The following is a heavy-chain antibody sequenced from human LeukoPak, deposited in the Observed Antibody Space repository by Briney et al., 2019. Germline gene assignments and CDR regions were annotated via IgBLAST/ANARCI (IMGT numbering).Heavy chain of an antibody. V-gene: IGHV1-18*01. Sequence: ASVKVSCKASGYTFTHHGISWVRQAPGQGLEWMGWISCYNGDTHYAQKFQGRVTMTTDKSTSAAYMEVRSLRSDDTAVYYCARDPSNTSGYYAYFDNWGQGTLVTVSS. J-gene: IGHJ4*02. CDR2: ISCYNGDT. CDR1: GYTFTHHG. D-gene: IGHD6-19*01. CDR3: ARDPSNTSGYYAYFDN.